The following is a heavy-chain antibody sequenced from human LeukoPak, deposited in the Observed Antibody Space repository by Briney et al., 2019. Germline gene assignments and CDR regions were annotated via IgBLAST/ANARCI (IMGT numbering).Heavy chain of an antibody. J-gene: IGHJ4*02. CDR2: INPNDGDT. CDR3: ARANFLYCSSTSCLFDH. V-gene: IGHV1-2*02. D-gene: IGHD2-2*01. CDR1: GYTFTDYY. Sequence: LAASVKVSCKASGYTFTDYYMHWVRQAPGQGVEWMGWINPNDGDTYYAQKFQGRVTMTRDTYISTAHMEVSRLRSDDTAVYYCARANFLYCSSTSCLFDHWGQGTLVTVSS.